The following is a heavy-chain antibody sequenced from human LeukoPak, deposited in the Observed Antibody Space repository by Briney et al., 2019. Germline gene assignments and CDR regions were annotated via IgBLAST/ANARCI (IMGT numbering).Heavy chain of an antibody. Sequence: PGRSLRLSCAASGFTFSSYGMHWVRQAPGKGLEWVAVISYDGSNKYYADSVKGRFTISRDNSKNTLYLQMNSLRAEDTAVYYCAKRNGYSYGYPGYWGQGTLVTVSS. CDR2: ISYDGSNK. V-gene: IGHV3-30*18. D-gene: IGHD5-18*01. CDR1: GFTFSSYG. CDR3: AKRNGYSYGYPGY. J-gene: IGHJ4*02.